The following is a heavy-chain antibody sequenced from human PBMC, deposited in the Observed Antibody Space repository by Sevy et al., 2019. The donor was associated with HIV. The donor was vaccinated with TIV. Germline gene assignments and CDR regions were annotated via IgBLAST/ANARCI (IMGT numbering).Heavy chain of an antibody. CDR3: GMDFSGRPEPEGVDY. V-gene: IGHV3-23*01. D-gene: IGHD3-3*01. Sequence: GSLRLSCAASGFTFRNYAMSWVRQAPGQGLEWVSSSSSSGGRTYIADSVKGRFTVSRDSSKNKLYLQMNSLRAEDTAVYYCGMDFSGRPEPEGVDYWGQGTLVTVSS. CDR2: SSSSGGRT. J-gene: IGHJ4*02. CDR1: GFTFRNYA.